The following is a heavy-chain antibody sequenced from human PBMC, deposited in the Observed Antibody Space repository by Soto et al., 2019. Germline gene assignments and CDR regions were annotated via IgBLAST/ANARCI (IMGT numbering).Heavy chain of an antibody. CDR3: ARGPGVAARYDFWSGYPDPQRFPDY. V-gene: IGHV1-18*01. D-gene: IGHD3-3*01. J-gene: IGHJ4*02. CDR2: ISAYNGNT. Sequence: GASVKVSCKASGYTFTSYGISWVRQAPGQGLEWKGWISAYNGNTNYAQKLQGRVTMTTDTSTSTAYMELRSLRSDDTAVYYCARGPGVAARYDFWSGYPDPQRFPDYWGQGTLVTVSS. CDR1: GYTFTSYG.